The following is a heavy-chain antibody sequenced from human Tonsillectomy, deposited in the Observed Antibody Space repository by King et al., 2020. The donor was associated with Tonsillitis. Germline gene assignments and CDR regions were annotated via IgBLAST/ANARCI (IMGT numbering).Heavy chain of an antibody. D-gene: IGHD2-21*01. Sequence: VQLVESGGDLVQPGGSLRISCAASGFTVSPYYMSWVRQAPGKGLEWVSVIYTSGSTYYADSVKGRFTISRDNSKNTLYLQMNSLRAEDTAVYYCAREWGHIVVGSIWGQGTLVTVSS. CDR1: GFTVSPYY. V-gene: IGHV3-66*01. CDR3: AREWGHIVVGSI. CDR2: IYTSGST. J-gene: IGHJ4*02.